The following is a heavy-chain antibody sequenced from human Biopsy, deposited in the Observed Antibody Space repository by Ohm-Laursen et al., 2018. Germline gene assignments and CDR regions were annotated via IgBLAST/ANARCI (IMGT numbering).Heavy chain of an antibody. J-gene: IGHJ3*02. Sequence: SETLSLTCAVSGGSLKNYYWSWIRQPAGKGLEWIGRVYTSGSTSYNPSLESRVTMPVVTSKNKFSLKVTSMTAADTALYYCARDYGLELGGLEAFDIWGQGTMVTVSS. CDR1: GGSLKNYY. CDR2: VYTSGST. CDR3: ARDYGLELGGLEAFDI. D-gene: IGHD1-7*01. V-gene: IGHV4-4*07.